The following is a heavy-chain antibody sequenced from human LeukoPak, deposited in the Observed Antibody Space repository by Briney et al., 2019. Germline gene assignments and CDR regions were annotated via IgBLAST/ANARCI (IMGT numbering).Heavy chain of an antibody. D-gene: IGHD5-18*01. CDR1: GFTFSSYE. CDR2: ISSSGSTI. V-gene: IGHV3-48*03. CDR3: AKSPGYSYGSTSYYFDY. J-gene: IGHJ4*02. Sequence: GGSLRLSCAASGFTFSSYEMNWVRQAPGKGLEWVSYISSSGSTIYYADSVKGRFTISRDNAKNSLYLQMNSLRAEDTAVYYCAKSPGYSYGSTSYYFDYWGQGTLVTVSS.